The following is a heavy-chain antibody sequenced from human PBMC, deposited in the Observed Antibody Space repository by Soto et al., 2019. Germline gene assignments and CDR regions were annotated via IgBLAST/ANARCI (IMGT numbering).Heavy chain of an antibody. CDR2: ISPSTIYT. D-gene: IGHD1-1*01. V-gene: IGHV3-21*01. Sequence: PGGSLRLSCAASGFMFRSYSMIWVRQAPGKGLEWVSSISPSTIYTSYADSVKGRFTISRDNAKRSLYLQMNSLRGEDTAVYYCATNEFSVDYWGQGTLVTVSS. CDR1: GFMFRSYS. CDR3: ATNEFSVDY. J-gene: IGHJ4*02.